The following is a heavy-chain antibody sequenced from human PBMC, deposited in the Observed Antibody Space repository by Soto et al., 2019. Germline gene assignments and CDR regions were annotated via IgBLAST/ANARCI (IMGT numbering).Heavy chain of an antibody. CDR2: IYPGDSDT. J-gene: IGHJ6*01. D-gene: IGHD3-16*01. Sequence: GDSLKISCKGSGYSFTSYWIGWVRQMPGKGLEWMGIIYPGDSDTRYSPSFQGQVTISADKSISTAYLQWSSLKALDSAMYYCARLSWESNCGYNYYYGMEAGGQGTTVSVSS. V-gene: IGHV5-51*01. CDR3: ARLSWESNCGYNYYYGMEA. CDR1: GYSFTSYW.